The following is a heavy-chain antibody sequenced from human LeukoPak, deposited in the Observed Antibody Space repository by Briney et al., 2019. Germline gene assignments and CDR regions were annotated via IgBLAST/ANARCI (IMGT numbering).Heavy chain of an antibody. J-gene: IGHJ3*02. CDR1: GFTFSSAW. Sequence: SGGSLRLSCAASGFTFSSAWMNWVRQAPGKGLEWVGRIKSKTYGGTTDYAAPVKGRFTISRDDSKKTLYLQMSSLKTEDTAVYYCTTEGYGDAFDIWGQGTMVTVSS. CDR2: IKSKTYGGTT. V-gene: IGHV3-15*07. D-gene: IGHD5-18*01. CDR3: TTEGYGDAFDI.